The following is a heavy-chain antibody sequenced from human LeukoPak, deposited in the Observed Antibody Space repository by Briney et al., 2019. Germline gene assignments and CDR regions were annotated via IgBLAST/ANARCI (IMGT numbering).Heavy chain of an antibody. J-gene: IGHJ5*02. CDR2: INSDGSST. Sequence: PGGSLRLSCAASGFTFSSYWMHWVRQAPGKGLVWVSRINSDGSSTSYADSVKGRFTISRDNAKNTLYLQMNSLRAEDTAVYYCARACKESGDYGSYNWFDPWGQGTLVTVSS. CDR1: GFTFSSYW. D-gene: IGHD4-17*01. CDR3: ARACKESGDYGSYNWFDP. V-gene: IGHV3-74*01.